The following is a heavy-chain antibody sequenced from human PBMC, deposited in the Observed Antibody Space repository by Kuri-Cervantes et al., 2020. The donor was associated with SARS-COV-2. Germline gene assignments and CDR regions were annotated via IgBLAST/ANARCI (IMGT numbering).Heavy chain of an antibody. CDR1: GGSISSSSYY. J-gene: IGHJ4*02. CDR3: ARDWNDYGYC. CDR2: IYYSGST. V-gene: IGHV4-39*07. D-gene: IGHD4-17*01. Sequence: GSLRLSCTVSGGSISSSSYYWGWIRQPPGKGLEWIGSIYYSGSTYYNPSLKSRVTISVDTSKNQVSLRLTSVTAADTAIYYCARDWNDYGYCWGQGILVTVSS.